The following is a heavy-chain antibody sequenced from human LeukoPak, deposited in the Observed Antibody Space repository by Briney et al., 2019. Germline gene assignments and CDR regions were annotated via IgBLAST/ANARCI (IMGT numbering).Heavy chain of an antibody. CDR3: ASGSTSYRYFDL. CDR1: GGSICSYNYY. V-gene: IGHV4-30-2*01. CDR2: IYHSGNT. J-gene: IGHJ2*01. D-gene: IGHD6-6*01. Sequence: SQTLSLTCTVSGGSICSYNYYWSWIRQPPGKGLEWIGYIYHSGNTYYNPSLWGRVTISMDMSKNQFSLKLTSVTAADTAVYYCASGSTSYRYFDLWGRGTLVTVSS.